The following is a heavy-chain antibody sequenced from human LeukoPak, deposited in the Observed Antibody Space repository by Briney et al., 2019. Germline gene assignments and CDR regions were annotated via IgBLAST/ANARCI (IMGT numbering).Heavy chain of an antibody. CDR1: GDSVSSNSAA. CDR2: TYYRSKWYN. J-gene: IGHJ6*03. D-gene: IGHD3-10*01. Sequence: SQTLSLTCAISGDSVSSNSAAWNWIRQSPSTGLEWLGRTYYRSKWYNDYAVSVKSRITINPDTSKNQFSLQLNSVTPEDTAVYYCARDANDYYGSGVNYYYYMDVWGKGTTVTVSS. V-gene: IGHV6-1*01. CDR3: ARDANDYYGSGVNYYYYMDV.